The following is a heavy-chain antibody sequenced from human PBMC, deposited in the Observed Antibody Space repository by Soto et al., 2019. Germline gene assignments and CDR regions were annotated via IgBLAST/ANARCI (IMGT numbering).Heavy chain of an antibody. CDR3: ARDDTTGLFDF. V-gene: IGHV4-59*01. CDR2: ISHTGRT. J-gene: IGHJ4*02. Sequence: WTWIRQSPGKGLEWIGQISHTGRTKYNPSLESRVTISVDTSRKQLSLNLTSVTAADTALYYCARDDTTGLFDFWVQGTLVPVSS. D-gene: IGHD4-17*01.